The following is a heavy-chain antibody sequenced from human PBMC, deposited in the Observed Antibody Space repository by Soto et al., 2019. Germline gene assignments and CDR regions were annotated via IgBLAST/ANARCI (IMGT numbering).Heavy chain of an antibody. CDR1: GLTVSSNY. J-gene: IGHJ4*02. D-gene: IGHD2-21*01. CDR2: IYSGGGT. V-gene: IGHV3-66*01. CDR3: ARSLWQQSL. Sequence: EVQLVESGGDLVQPGGSLRLSCAASGLTVSSNYMSWVRQAPGRGLEWVSVIYSGGGTYYADSVKGRFTISRDNPKNTLSLQMNSLRAEDTAVYYCARSLWQQSLWGQGTLVTVSP.